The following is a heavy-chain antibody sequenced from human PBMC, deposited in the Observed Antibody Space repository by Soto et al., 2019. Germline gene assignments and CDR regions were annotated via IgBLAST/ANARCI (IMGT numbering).Heavy chain of an antibody. Sequence: QVQLQESGPGLVKPSGTLSLTCAVSGGSISSTNWWSWVRQPPGKGLEWIAEIHHSGSTNYNPSLKSRVTISVDKSKNQFSLKLSSVTAADTAVYYCARGSPRGGLLWLFDNWGQGTLVTVSS. CDR2: IHHSGST. V-gene: IGHV4-4*02. CDR1: GGSISSTNW. CDR3: ARGSPRGGLLWLFDN. D-gene: IGHD3-10*01. J-gene: IGHJ4*02.